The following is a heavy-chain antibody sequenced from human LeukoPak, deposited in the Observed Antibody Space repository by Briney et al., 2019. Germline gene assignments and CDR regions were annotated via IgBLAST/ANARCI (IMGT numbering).Heavy chain of an antibody. D-gene: IGHD6-6*01. CDR3: ARDRYSSSPDY. V-gene: IGHV3-43*02. Sequence: PGGSLRLSCAASGFTFDDYAMHWVRQAPGKGLEWVSLISGDGGSTYYADPVKGRFTISRDNAKNSLYLQMNSLRAEDTAVYYCARDRYSSSPDYWGQGTLVTVSS. CDR2: ISGDGGST. CDR1: GFTFDDYA. J-gene: IGHJ4*02.